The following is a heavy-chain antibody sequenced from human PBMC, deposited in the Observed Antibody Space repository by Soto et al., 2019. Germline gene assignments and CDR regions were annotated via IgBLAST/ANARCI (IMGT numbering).Heavy chain of an antibody. D-gene: IGHD4-17*01. CDR1: GYTFTSYG. CDR3: ARDEEHYGDYEVRFDY. V-gene: IGHV1-18*01. J-gene: IGHJ4*02. Sequence: QVPLVQSGAEVRKPGASVKVSCEASGYTFTSYGISWVRQAPGQGLEWMGWISAYNGNTNYAQKLQGRVTMTTDTSTSTAYMELRSLRSDDTAVYYCARDEEHYGDYEVRFDYWGQGTLVTVSS. CDR2: ISAYNGNT.